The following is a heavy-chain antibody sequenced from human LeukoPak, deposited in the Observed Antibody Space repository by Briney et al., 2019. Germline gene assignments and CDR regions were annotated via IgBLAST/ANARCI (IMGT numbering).Heavy chain of an antibody. CDR2: ISYDGSNK. CDR3: AREESSKDDAFDI. CDR1: GFTFSSYA. Sequence: GGSLRLSCAASGFTFSSYAMHWVRQAPGKGLEWVAVISYDGSNKYYADSVKGRSTISRDNSKNTLYLQMNSLRAEDTAVYYCAREESSKDDAFDIWGQGTMVTVSS. D-gene: IGHD2-2*01. V-gene: IGHV3-30-3*01. J-gene: IGHJ3*02.